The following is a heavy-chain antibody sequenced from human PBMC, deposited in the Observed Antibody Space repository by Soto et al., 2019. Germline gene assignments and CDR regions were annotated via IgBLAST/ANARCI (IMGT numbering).Heavy chain of an antibody. V-gene: IGHV4-59*08. Sequence: SETLSLTCTVSGASISNYYWSWIRQPPGKGLEWIGYIYNSVSTNYNPSLKSRVTISVDTSKNQFSLKLNSVTAADTAMYYCARHRTGLTADPWGQGTLVTVSS. J-gene: IGHJ5*02. CDR3: ARHRTGLTADP. CDR2: IYNSVST. D-gene: IGHD2-21*02. CDR1: GASISNYY.